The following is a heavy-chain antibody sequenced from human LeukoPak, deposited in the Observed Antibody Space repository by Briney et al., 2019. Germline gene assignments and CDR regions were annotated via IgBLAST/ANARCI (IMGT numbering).Heavy chain of an antibody. CDR1: GYTLTELS. CDR2: FDPEDGET. Sequence: ASVKVSCKVSGYTLTELSMHWVRQAPGKGLEWMGGFDPEDGETIYAQKFQGRVTMTEDTSTDTAYMEPSSLRSEDTAVYYCATDLGKGAAALGMDVWGQGTTVTVSS. J-gene: IGHJ6*02. CDR3: ATDLGKGAAALGMDV. D-gene: IGHD6-13*01. V-gene: IGHV1-24*01.